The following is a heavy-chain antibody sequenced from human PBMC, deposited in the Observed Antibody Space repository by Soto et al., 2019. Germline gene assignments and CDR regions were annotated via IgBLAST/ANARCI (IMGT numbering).Heavy chain of an antibody. CDR3: SREYGSGRRTGSGYFDY. Sequence: SETLSLTCAVYGGSFSGYYWSWIRQPPGKGLEWIGEVNHSGNINYNPSLKSRVTISVDTSKNQFSLKLSSVTAADTAVYYCSREYGSGRRTGSGYFDYWGQGKQVTVSS. D-gene: IGHD3-10*01. J-gene: IGHJ4*02. V-gene: IGHV4-34*01. CDR2: VNHSGNI. CDR1: GGSFSGYY.